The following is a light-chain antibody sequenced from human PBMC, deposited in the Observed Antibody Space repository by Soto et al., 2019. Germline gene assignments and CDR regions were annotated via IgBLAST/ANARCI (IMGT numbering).Light chain of an antibody. J-gene: IGLJ2*01. V-gene: IGLV9-49*03. Sequence: QSVLTQPPSASASLGASVTLTCTLSSDYSYYKVDWYQQRPGKGPRFVMRVGTGGIVGSKGDGIPDRFSVLGSGLNRYLTIKDIQEEDEGDYHCGADHGSGTKFEVVFGGGTKLTVL. CDR2: VGTGGIVG. CDR1: SDYSYYK. CDR3: GADHGSGTKFEVV.